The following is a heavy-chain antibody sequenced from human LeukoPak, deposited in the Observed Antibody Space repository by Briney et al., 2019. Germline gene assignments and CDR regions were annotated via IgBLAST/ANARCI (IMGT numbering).Heavy chain of an antibody. CDR1: GASISSFH. Sequence: PSETLSLTCSVSGASISSFHWSWIRQPPGKGLEWIGYISYSGSTNCNPSLTSRVTVSVDTSKSQFSLKLSSVTAADTAIYYCARLTRRSGNYFDYWGQGTLVTVSS. V-gene: IGHV4-59*01. CDR2: ISYSGST. J-gene: IGHJ4*02. CDR3: ARLTRRSGNYFDY. D-gene: IGHD1-1*01.